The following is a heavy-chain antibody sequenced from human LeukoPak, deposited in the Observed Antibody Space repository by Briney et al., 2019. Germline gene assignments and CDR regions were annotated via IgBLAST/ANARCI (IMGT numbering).Heavy chain of an antibody. V-gene: IGHV3-30*03. CDR1: GFTFSSYG. D-gene: IGHD3-16*01. Sequence: GGSLRLSCAASGFTFSSYGMHWVRQAPGKGLEWVAVISYDGSNKYYADSVKGRFTISRDNSKNTLYLQMNSLRAEDTAVYFCARANPFGGYWGQGTLVTVSS. CDR2: ISYDGSNK. CDR3: ARANPFGGY. J-gene: IGHJ4*02.